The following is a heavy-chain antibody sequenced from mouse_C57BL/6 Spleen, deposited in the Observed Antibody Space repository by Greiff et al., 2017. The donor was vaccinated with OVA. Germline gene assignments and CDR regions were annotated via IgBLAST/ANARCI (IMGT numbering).Heavy chain of an antibody. Sequence: EVMLVESGEGLVKPGGSLKLSCAASGFTFSSYAMSWVRQTPEKRLEWVAYISSGGDYIYYADTVKGRFTISRDNARNTLYLQMSSLKSEDTAMYYCTRDAGPWFAYWGQGTLVTVSA. CDR2: ISSGGDYI. J-gene: IGHJ3*01. V-gene: IGHV5-9-1*02. CDR3: TRDAGPWFAY. CDR1: GFTFSSYA.